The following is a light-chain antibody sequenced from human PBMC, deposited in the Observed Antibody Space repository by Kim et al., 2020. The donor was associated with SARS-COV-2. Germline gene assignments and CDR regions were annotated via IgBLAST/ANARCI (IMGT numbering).Light chain of an antibody. Sequence: VALEPTVTITCQGDSLRSYYATWYQQKPGQAPILVIYSKNNRPSGIPHRFSGSSSGNTASLTITGTQAGDEADYYCNSRDSNENVFFGGGTQLTVL. V-gene: IGLV3-19*01. CDR2: SKN. CDR1: SLRSYY. CDR3: NSRDSNENVF. J-gene: IGLJ2*01.